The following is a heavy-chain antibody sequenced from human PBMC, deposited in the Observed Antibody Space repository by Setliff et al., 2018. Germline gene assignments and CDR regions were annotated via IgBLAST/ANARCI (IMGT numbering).Heavy chain of an antibody. CDR1: GFSLSTSGVG. V-gene: IGHV2-5*01. D-gene: IGHD2-21*02. Sequence: SGPTLVNPTQTLTLTCTFSGFSLSTSGVGXGXIRXXPXXXXXXXXXXXXXXDXRXSXXXKSRLTITKDTSKNQVVLTMTNMDPVDTATYYCARLNDLADLFDYWGQGTLVTVSS. J-gene: IGHJ4*02. CDR3: ARLNDLADLFDY. CDR2: XXXXXDX.